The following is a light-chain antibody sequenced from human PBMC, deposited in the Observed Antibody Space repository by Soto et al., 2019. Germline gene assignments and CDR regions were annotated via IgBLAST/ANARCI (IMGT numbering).Light chain of an antibody. CDR2: GAS. CDR3: QQRSNWPPT. V-gene: IGKV3-15*01. J-gene: IGKJ1*01. CDR1: QSVSSN. Sequence: EIVMTHSPAAVSVSPGERATISCRASQSVSSNLAWYQQKPGQAPRLLIYGASTRATGIPARFSGSGSGTDFTLTISTLEPEDFAVYYCQQRSNWPPTFGQGTKVDI.